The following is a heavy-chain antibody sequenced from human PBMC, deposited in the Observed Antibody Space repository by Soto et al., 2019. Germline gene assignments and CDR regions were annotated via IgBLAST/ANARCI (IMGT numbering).Heavy chain of an antibody. Sequence: ASVKVSCKTSGFTFSKFAVQWVRQARGQGPEWIGWIVVGSGKTDYAQKFRERVTMTRDMSTTTAYLELSSLKSEDTAVYYCAASYYYDSSGYFDLDYWGQGTQVTVPQ. V-gene: IGHV1-58*01. J-gene: IGHJ4*02. CDR3: AASYYYDSSGYFDLDY. CDR1: GFTFSKFA. CDR2: IVVGSGKT. D-gene: IGHD3-22*01.